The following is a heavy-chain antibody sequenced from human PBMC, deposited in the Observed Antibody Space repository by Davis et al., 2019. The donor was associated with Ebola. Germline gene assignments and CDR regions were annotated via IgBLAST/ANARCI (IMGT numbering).Heavy chain of an antibody. V-gene: IGHV1-18*01. Sequence: ASVKVSCKASGYTFTSYGISWVRQAPGQGLEWMGWISAYNGNTNYAQKLQGRVTMTTDTSTSTAYMELRSLRSDDTAVYYCARDRVYGDYVYYYYGMDVWGQGTTVTVSS. CDR1: GYTFTSYG. CDR3: ARDRVYGDYVYYYYGMDV. D-gene: IGHD4-17*01. CDR2: ISAYNGNT. J-gene: IGHJ6*02.